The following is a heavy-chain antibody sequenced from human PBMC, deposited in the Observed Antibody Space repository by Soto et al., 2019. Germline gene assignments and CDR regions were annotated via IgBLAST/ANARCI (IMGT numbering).Heavy chain of an antibody. J-gene: IGHJ4*02. V-gene: IGHV3-21*04. Sequence: GGSLRLSCAVSGFTFSTYSMNWVRQAPGKGLEWVSSISSSSDYIYYADSVKGRFTISRDNAKNSLYLQMNSLRAEDTAIYYCAKVYSSSWYYFDYWGQGTLVTASS. CDR1: GFTFSTYS. D-gene: IGHD6-13*01. CDR3: AKVYSSSWYYFDY. CDR2: ISSSSDYI.